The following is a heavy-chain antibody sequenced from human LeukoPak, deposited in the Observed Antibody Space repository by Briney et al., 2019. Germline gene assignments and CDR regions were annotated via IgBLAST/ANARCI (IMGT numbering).Heavy chain of an antibody. Sequence: KSSETLSLTCTVSGGSISSYYWSWIRQPPGKGLEWIGYIYYSGSTNYNPSLKSRVTISVDTSKNQFSLKLSSVTAADTAVYYCAREGYSYGYFAGDYHAFDIWGQGTMVTVSS. CDR2: IYYSGST. CDR3: AREGYSYGYFAGDYHAFDI. CDR1: GGSISSYY. D-gene: IGHD5-18*01. J-gene: IGHJ3*02. V-gene: IGHV4-59*01.